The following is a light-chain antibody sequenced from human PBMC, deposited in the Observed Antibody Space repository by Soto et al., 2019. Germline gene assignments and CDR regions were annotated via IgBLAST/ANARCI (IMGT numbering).Light chain of an antibody. V-gene: IGKV3-20*01. CDR1: QSVSSSY. CDR3: QQCGSSPPIT. CDR2: GAS. J-gene: IGKJ3*01. Sequence: EIVLTQSPGTLSLSPGERATLSCRASQSVSSSYLAWYQQKPGQAPRLLIYGASSRATGIPDRFSGSGSGTDFTLTISRLEPEDFAVYYCQQCGSSPPITFGPGTKVDIK.